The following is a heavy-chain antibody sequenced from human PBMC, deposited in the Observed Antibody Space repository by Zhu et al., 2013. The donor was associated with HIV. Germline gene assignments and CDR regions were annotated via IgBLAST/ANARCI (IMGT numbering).Heavy chain of an antibody. CDR1: GYTFTAYY. CDR3: ARDPPGGPIDY. V-gene: IGHV1-2*02. CDR2: INPNTGDT. Sequence: QVQLVQSGADVRKPGASLKVSCKASGYTFTAYYLHWVRQAPGQGLEWMGWINPNTGDTNYAQKFRGRVAMTSDSSITTAYMELSRLASDDTAVYYCARDPPGGPIDYWGQGTLVIVSS. J-gene: IGHJ4*02.